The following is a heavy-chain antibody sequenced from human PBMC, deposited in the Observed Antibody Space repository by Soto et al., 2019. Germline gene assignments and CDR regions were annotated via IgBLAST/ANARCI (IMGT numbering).Heavy chain of an antibody. CDR3: TRDLMYYDILTGYPNDAFYI. V-gene: IGHV3-49*03. J-gene: IGHJ3*02. CDR2: IRSKAYGGTT. D-gene: IGHD3-9*01. Sequence: GGSLRLSCTASGFTFCDYALCWFRQAPEKGLEWVGFIRSKAYGGTTEYAASVKGRFTISRDDSKSIAYLQMNSLKTEDTAVYYCTRDLMYYDILTGYPNDAFYIWGQGTMVTVS. CDR1: GFTFCDYA.